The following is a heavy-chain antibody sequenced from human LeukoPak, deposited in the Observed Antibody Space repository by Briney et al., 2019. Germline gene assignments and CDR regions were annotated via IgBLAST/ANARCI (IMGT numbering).Heavy chain of an antibody. CDR3: ARDAYYYDSSGPPGAFDI. Sequence: ASVKVSCKASGYTFTSYGISWVRQAPGQGLEWMGWISAYNGNTNYAQKLQGRVTMTTDTSTSTAYMELRSLRSDDTAVCYCARDAYYYDSSGPPGAFDIWGQGTMVTVSS. V-gene: IGHV1-18*01. J-gene: IGHJ3*02. CDR1: GYTFTSYG. D-gene: IGHD3-22*01. CDR2: ISAYNGNT.